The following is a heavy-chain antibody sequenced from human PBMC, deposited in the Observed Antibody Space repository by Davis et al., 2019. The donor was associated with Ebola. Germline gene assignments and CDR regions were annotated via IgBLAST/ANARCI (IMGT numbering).Heavy chain of an antibody. CDR2: IYYSGST. D-gene: IGHD2-2*02. CDR3: ARLVVPAAIGWGWFDP. J-gene: IGHJ5*02. V-gene: IGHV4-30-4*02. Sequence: MPSETLSLTCTVSGGSISSGDYYWSWIRQPPGKGLEWIGYIYYSGSTYYDPSLKSRVTISVDTSKNQFSLKRSSVTAADTAVYYCARLVVPAAIGWGWFDPWGQGTLVTVSS. CDR1: GGSISSGDYY.